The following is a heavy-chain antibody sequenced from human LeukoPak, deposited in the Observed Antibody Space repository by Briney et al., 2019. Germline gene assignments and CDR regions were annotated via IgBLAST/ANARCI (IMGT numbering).Heavy chain of an antibody. CDR2: INHSGST. CDR3: ARRPKSFDY. CDR1: GGSFSGFY. V-gene: IGHV4-34*01. J-gene: IGHJ4*02. Sequence: SETLSLTCAVYGGSFSGFYWSWIRQPPGEGLEWIGEINHSGSTNYNPSLKSRVSISVDTSKNQFSLKLTSVTAADTAMYFCARRPKSFDYWGQGTLVTVSS. D-gene: IGHD6-6*01.